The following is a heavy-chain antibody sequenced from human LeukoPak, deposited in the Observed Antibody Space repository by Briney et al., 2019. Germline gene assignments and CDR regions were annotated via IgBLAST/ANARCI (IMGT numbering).Heavy chain of an antibody. V-gene: IGHV1-18*01. Sequence: ASVKVSCTASGYTFTSYGISWVRQAPGQGLEWMGWISAYNGNKNYAQKLQGRVTMTTDTSTSTAYLELRSLRSDDTAVYFCARDDYYYGSGSYYNGATLGFDYWGQGTLVTVSS. CDR2: ISAYNGNK. J-gene: IGHJ4*02. D-gene: IGHD3-10*01. CDR1: GYTFTSYG. CDR3: ARDDYYYGSGSYYNGATLGFDY.